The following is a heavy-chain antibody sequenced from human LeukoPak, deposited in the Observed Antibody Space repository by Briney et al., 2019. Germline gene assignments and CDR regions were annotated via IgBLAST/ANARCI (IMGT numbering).Heavy chain of an antibody. V-gene: IGHV3-15*04. J-gene: IGHJ4*02. CDR2: IESKTDGGTT. D-gene: IGHD3-10*01. Sequence: GGSLRLSCAASGFTFSRAWMSWVRQAPGKGLEWVGRIESKTDGGTTDYAALVKGRFTISRDDSTNTLYLQMNSLKSEDTAVYYCTTYGSGRKFDYWGQGVLVTVSS. CDR1: GFTFSRAW. CDR3: TTYGSGRKFDY.